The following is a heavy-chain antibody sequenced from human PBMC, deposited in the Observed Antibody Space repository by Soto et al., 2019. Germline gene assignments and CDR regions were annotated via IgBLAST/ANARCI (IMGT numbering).Heavy chain of an antibody. D-gene: IGHD6-6*01. CDR1: GFTFSSYG. J-gene: IGHJ3*02. CDR2: ISYDGSNK. CDR3: AKAGSSDAFDI. Sequence: HPGGSLRLSCAASGFTFSSYGMHWVRQAPGKGLEWVAVISYDGSNKYYADSVKGRFTISRDNSKNTLYLQMNSLRAEDTAVYYCAKAGSSDAFDIWGQGTMVTVSS. V-gene: IGHV3-30*18.